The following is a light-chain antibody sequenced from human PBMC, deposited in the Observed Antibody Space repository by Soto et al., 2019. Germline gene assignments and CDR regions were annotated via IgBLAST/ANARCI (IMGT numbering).Light chain of an antibody. CDR1: SSDVGGYNY. J-gene: IGLJ3*02. CDR2: EVN. V-gene: IGLV2-14*01. CDR3: SSYTSSNTWV. Sequence: QSVLTQPASVSGSPGQSITISCTGTSSDVGGYNYVSWYQQHPGKAPKLMIYEVNNRPSGVSNRFSGSKSGNTASLTISGLQAEDEADYCCSSYTSSNTWVFGGGTKLTVL.